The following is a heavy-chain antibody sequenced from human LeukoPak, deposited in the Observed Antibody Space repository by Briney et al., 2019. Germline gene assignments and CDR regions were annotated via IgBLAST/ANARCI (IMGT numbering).Heavy chain of an antibody. V-gene: IGHV3-21*01. CDR2: ISSSSNYI. CDR1: GFTFSTYS. J-gene: IGHJ3*02. CDR3: ARVSILIVPYYAFDI. Sequence: GGSLRLSCAASGFTFSTYSMNWVRQAPGKGLEWVSFISSSSNYIYYADSVKGRFTISRDNAKNSLYLQMNSLRAEDTAVYYCARVSILIVPYYAFDIWGQGTMVTVSS. D-gene: IGHD2/OR15-2a*01.